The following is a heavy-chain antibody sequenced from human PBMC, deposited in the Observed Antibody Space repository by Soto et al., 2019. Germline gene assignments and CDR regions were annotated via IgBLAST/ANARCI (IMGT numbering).Heavy chain of an antibody. CDR2: IFWNDDK. CDR3: AHRRGSSSTGGAFDI. CDR1: EFSLSTSGVG. Sequence: QITLKESGPPLVKPTQTLTLTCTFSEFSLSTSGVGVGWIRQPPGKAPECLAVIFWNDDKRYSPSLKTRLSITKDTSKNQVVLTLTNMDPVDTATYYCAHRRGSSSTGGAFDIWGQGTMVTVSS. D-gene: IGHD6-13*01. V-gene: IGHV2-5*01. J-gene: IGHJ3*02.